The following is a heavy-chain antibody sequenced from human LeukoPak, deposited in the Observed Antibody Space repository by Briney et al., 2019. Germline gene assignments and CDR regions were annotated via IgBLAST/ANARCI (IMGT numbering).Heavy chain of an antibody. V-gene: IGHV7-4-1*02. CDR2: INTNTGNP. D-gene: IGHD6-13*01. Sequence: ASVKVSCKASGYTFTSYGISWVRQAPGQGLEWMGWINTNTGNPTYAQGFTGRFVFSLDTSVSTAYLQISSLKAEDTAVYYCARDIFLSGSSSSNWFDPWGQGTLVTVSS. CDR1: GYTFTSYG. CDR3: ARDIFLSGSSSSNWFDP. J-gene: IGHJ5*02.